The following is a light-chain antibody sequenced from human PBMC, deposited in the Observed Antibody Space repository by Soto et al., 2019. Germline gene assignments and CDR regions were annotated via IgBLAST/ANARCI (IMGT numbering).Light chain of an antibody. CDR3: QQFNVYPLT. CDR1: QGIRDF. Sequence: DIQLTQSPSFLSASVGDRVTITCRASQGIRDFLAWYQQKPGQPPKLLIYAASTLQTGVPTRFSGIASGTECTLNISNLQPADFATYYCQQFNVYPLTFGGGTKVEIK. CDR2: AAS. J-gene: IGKJ4*01. V-gene: IGKV1-9*01.